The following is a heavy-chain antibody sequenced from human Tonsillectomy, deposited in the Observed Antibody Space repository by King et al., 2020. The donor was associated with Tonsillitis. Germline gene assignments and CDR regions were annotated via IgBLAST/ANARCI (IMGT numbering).Heavy chain of an antibody. CDR3: ARDAATVVNLNWFDP. CDR1: GYSFTDYY. J-gene: IGHJ5*02. D-gene: IGHD4-23*01. V-gene: IGHV1-2*02. Sequence: LQLVQAGAEVKKPGASVKVSCKASGYSFTDYYMHWVRQAPGQGLEWMGWINPYSDNPNYARRVKGRVTMTRDTSITTVYMELSRLGADDTAVYYGARDAATVVNLNWFDPWGQGTLVTVSS. CDR2: INPYSDNP.